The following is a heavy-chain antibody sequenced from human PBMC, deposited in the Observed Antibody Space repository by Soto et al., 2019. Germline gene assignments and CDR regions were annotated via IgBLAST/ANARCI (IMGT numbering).Heavy chain of an antibody. V-gene: IGHV1-69*13. J-gene: IGHJ5*02. CDR1: GGTFSSYA. D-gene: IGHD6-19*01. CDR3: ARDSSVNWFDP. CDR2: IIPIFGTA. Sequence: SVTVCCKASGGTFSSYASRWVRQAPGQGLEWMGGIIPIFGTANYAQKLQGRVTITADESTSTAYMELSSLRSEDTAVYYCARDSSVNWFDPWGQGTLVTVSS.